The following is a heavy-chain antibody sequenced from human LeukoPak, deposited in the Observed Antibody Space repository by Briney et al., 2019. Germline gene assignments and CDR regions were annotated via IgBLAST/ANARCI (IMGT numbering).Heavy chain of an antibody. D-gene: IGHD3-22*01. CDR1: GGSISSYY. CDR2: MYTSGST. J-gene: IGHJ6*03. CDR3: ARYYDSSGYPYYYYYYMDV. V-gene: IGHV4-4*07. Sequence: PSETLSLTCTVSGGSISSYYWSWIRQPAGTGLEWIGRMYTSGSTNYNPSLKSRVTMSVDTSKNQFSLKLSSVNAADTAVYYCARYYDSSGYPYYYYYYMDVWGKGTTVTVSS.